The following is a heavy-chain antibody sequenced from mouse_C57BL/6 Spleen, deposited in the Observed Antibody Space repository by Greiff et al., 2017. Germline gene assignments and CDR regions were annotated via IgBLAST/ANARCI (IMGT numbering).Heavy chain of an antibody. Sequence: QVQLQQPGAELVRPGTSVKLSCKASGYTFTSYWMHWVKQRPGQGLEWIGVIDPSDSYTNYNQKVKGKATLTVDTSSSTAYMQLSSLTSEDSAVYYCARRGLYYFDYWGQGTTLTVSS. CDR2: IDPSDSYT. J-gene: IGHJ2*01. CDR3: ARRGLYYFDY. V-gene: IGHV1-59*01. D-gene: IGHD3-1*01. CDR1: GYTFTSYW.